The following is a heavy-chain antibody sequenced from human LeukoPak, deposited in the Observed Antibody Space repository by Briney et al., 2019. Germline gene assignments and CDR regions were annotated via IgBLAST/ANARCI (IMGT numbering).Heavy chain of an antibody. V-gene: IGHV3-9*03. CDR3: AKAAYYYGSGSYYYFDY. J-gene: IGHJ4*02. CDR1: GFTFDDYA. Sequence: GGSLRLSRAASGFTFDDYAMHWVRQAPGKGLEWVSGISWNSGSIGYADSVKGRFTISRDNAKNSLYLQMNSLRAEDMALYYCAKAAYYYGSGSYYYFDYWGQGTLVTVSS. CDR2: ISWNSGSI. D-gene: IGHD3-10*01.